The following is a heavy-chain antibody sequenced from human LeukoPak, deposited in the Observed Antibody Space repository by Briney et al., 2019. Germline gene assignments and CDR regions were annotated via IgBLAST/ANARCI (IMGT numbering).Heavy chain of an antibody. CDR3: ARGLVGATGWFDP. CDR2: INPNSGGT. Sequence: GASVKVSCKASGYTFTGYYMRWVRQAPGQGLEWMGRINPNSGGTNYAQKFQGRVTMTRDTSISTAYMELSRLRSDDTAVYYCARGLVGATGWFDPWGQGTLVTVSS. V-gene: IGHV1-2*06. D-gene: IGHD1-26*01. J-gene: IGHJ5*02. CDR1: GYTFTGYY.